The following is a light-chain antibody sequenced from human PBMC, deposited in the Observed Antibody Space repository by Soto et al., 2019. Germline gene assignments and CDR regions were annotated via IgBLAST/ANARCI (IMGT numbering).Light chain of an antibody. J-gene: IGKJ2*01. CDR1: QSVTGTN. Sequence: EIVLTQSPGTLSLSPGEGATLSCRASQSVTGTNLAWYQQRAGQAPRLLIYDAVRRATGIPDRFSGSGSGTDFTLTISRLEHEDFAVYYCLQYGSTLGTFGQGTKVEI. CDR2: DAV. CDR3: LQYGSTLGT. V-gene: IGKV3-20*01.